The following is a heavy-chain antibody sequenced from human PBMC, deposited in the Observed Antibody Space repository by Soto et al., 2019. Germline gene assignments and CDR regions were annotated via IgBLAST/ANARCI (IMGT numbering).Heavy chain of an antibody. CDR3: AASITSGGYSGYDP. Sequence: SVKVSCKASGFTFTSSAVQWVRQARGQRLERIGWIVVGSGNTNYAQKFQERVTITRDMSTSTAYMELSSLRSEDTAVYYCAASITSGGYSGYDPWGQGTLVTVSS. D-gene: IGHD5-12*01. CDR2: IVVGSGNT. V-gene: IGHV1-58*01. J-gene: IGHJ5*02. CDR1: GFTFTSSA.